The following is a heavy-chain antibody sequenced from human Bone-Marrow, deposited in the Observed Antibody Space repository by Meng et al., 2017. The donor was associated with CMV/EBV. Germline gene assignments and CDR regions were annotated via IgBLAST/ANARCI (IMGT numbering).Heavy chain of an antibody. D-gene: IGHD3-3*01. CDR1: GFIFSKYW. J-gene: IGHJ5*02. Sequence: GGSLRLSCAASGFIFSKYWMTWVRQAPGKGLEWVANIKEDGSEKSYVDSVKGRFTISRDNAKNSLYLQMNSLRAEDTAVYYCARQQPKDRLRITIFGVTTRENWFDPWGQGTLVTVSS. CDR3: ARQQPKDRLRITIFGVTTRENWFDP. V-gene: IGHV3-7*01. CDR2: IKEDGSEK.